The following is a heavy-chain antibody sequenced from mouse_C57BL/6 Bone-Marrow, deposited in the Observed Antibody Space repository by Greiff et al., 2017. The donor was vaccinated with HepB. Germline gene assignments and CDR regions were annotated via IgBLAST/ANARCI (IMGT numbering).Heavy chain of an antibody. D-gene: IGHD2-2*01. CDR3: ARSHMVTTPYYAMDY. CDR1: GFSLTSYA. CDR2: IWTGGGT. V-gene: IGHV2-9-1*01. J-gene: IGHJ4*01. Sequence: VQGVESGPGLVAPSQSLSITCTVSGFSLTSYAISWVRQPPGKGLEWLGVIWTGGGTNYNSALKSRLSISKDNSKSQVFLKMNSLQTDDTARYYCARSHMVTTPYYAMDYWGQGTSVTVSS.